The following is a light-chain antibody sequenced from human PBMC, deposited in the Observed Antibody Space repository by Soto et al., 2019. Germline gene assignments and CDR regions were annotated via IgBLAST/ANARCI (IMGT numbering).Light chain of an antibody. V-gene: IGKV3-20*01. CDR2: GAS. J-gene: IGKJ5*01. CDR3: QHFGDSPVT. Sequence: EIVLTQSPGTLALSPGERATLSCRASQSVSSTYLAWCQQKPGQAPRLLIYGASTRATGIPARFSGTGSGTDFTLTISRLEPEDFAVYYCQHFGDSPVTFGQGTLLDIK. CDR1: QSVSSTY.